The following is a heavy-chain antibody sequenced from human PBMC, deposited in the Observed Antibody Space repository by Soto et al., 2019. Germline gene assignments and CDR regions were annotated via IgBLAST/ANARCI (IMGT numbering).Heavy chain of an antibody. J-gene: IGHJ6*02. D-gene: IGHD6-13*01. CDR1: GGSISSINDY. Sequence: SETLSLTCTVSGGSISSINDYWGWIRQPPGKGLEWIGSIYYSGSSYYNPSLKSRVTISVDTSKNKFSLKLNSVTAADTAVYYCASVKGLGVGSSSWYRGDYYYYYGMDVWGQGTTVT. CDR3: ASVKGLGVGSSSWYRGDYYYYYGMDV. CDR2: IYYSGSS. V-gene: IGHV4-39*01.